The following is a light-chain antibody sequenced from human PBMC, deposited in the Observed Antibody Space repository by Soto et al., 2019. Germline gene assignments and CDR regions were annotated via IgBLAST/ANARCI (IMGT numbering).Light chain of an antibody. V-gene: IGLV2-14*03. CDR3: SSYTSTNTVV. CDR1: SSDIGGYNF. Sequence: QSALTRPASVSGSPGQSITISCTGTSSDIGGYNFVSWYQQHPGKAPKLMFYDVTNRPSGVSNRFSGSKSGNTASLTISGLQAEDEAVYYCSSYTSTNTVVFGGGTKVTVL. CDR2: DVT. J-gene: IGLJ2*01.